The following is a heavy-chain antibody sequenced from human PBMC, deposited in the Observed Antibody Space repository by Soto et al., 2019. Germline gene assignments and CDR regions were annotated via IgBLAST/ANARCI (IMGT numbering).Heavy chain of an antibody. CDR2: IYYSGST. V-gene: IGHV4-31*03. J-gene: IGHJ5*02. CDR1: GGSIXSGGYY. CDR3: XXXXVTP. Sequence: QVQLQESGPGLVXPSXTXSLTCTVSGGSIXSGGYYWSWIRQHPGKGLEWIGYIYYSGSTYYNPSLKSRVTISVDTSKNQFSLKXXSXXXXXXXXXXXXXXVTPWGQGTQVTVSS. D-gene: IGHD3-10*01.